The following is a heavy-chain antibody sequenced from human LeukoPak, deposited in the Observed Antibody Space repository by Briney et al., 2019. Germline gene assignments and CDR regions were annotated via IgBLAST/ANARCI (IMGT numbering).Heavy chain of an antibody. CDR1: GFTFSSYG. Sequence: GGSLRLSCAASGFTFSSYGMHWVRQAPGKGLEWVAFIPYDGGNKYYADSVKGRFTISRDNSKNTLYLQMNSLRAEDTALYYCARVGLRGYFDYWGQGTLVTVSS. V-gene: IGHV3-30*02. D-gene: IGHD3-10*01. J-gene: IGHJ4*02. CDR3: ARVGLRGYFDY. CDR2: IPYDGGNK.